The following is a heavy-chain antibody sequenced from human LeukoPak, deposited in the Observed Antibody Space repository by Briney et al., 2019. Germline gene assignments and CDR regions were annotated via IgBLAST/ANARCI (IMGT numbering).Heavy chain of an antibody. V-gene: IGHV5-51*01. Sequence: GESLKISCKGSGYSFTTYWGAWVRQMPGKGLEWMGIIYPGDSETRYSPSFQGQVTFSADKSISTAYVQWSSLKASDSATYYCARRGIRDGYNYADYWGQGTLVTVS. D-gene: IGHD5-24*01. CDR2: IYPGDSET. CDR3: ARRGIRDGYNYADY. J-gene: IGHJ4*02. CDR1: GYSFTTYW.